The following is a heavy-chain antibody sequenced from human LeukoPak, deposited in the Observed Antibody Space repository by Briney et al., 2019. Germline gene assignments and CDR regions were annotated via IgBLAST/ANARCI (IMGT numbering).Heavy chain of an antibody. D-gene: IGHD3-10*01. J-gene: IGHJ4*02. Sequence: PGGSLRLSCAASGFTFSSYSMNWVRQAPGKGLEWVSSISSSSSYIYYADSVKGRFTISRDNAKNSLYLQMNSLRAEDTAVYYCARDATYYYGSGSYGYWGQGTLVTVSS. CDR3: ARDATYYYGSGSYGY. CDR2: ISSSSSYI. V-gene: IGHV3-21*01. CDR1: GFTFSSYS.